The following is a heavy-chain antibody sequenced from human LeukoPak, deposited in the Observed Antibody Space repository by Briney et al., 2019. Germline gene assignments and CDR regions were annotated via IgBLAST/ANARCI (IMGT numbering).Heavy chain of an antibody. CDR3: ARFRSGYCSGGSCSGWFDP. Sequence: ASVKVSCKASGNSFTSYGISWVRQAPGQGLEWMGWISAYNGNTNYAQKLQGRVTMTTDTSTSTAYMELRSLRSDDTAVYYCARFRSGYCSGGSCSGWFDPWGQGTLVTVSS. D-gene: IGHD2-15*01. J-gene: IGHJ5*02. CDR1: GNSFTSYG. V-gene: IGHV1-18*01. CDR2: ISAYNGNT.